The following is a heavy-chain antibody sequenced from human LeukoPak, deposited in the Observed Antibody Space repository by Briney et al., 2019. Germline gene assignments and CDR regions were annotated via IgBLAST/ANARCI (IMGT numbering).Heavy chain of an antibody. V-gene: IGHV1-18*01. CDR3: GRGPFCSGATCYPQYFDY. D-gene: IGHD2-15*01. J-gene: IGHJ4*02. CDR1: GYTFITYG. Sequence: ASVKVSCKASGYTFITYGISWVRQAPGQGLEWMGWISAYNGDTKYEQKLQGRVTMTTDTSTSTAYMELRSLRSDDTAVYYCGRGPFCSGATCYPQYFDYWGQGTLVTVSS. CDR2: ISAYNGDT.